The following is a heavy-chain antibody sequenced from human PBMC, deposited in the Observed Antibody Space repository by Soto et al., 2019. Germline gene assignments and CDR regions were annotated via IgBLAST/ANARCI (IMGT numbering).Heavy chain of an antibody. D-gene: IGHD3-22*01. CDR2: INPNSGGT. Sequence: ASVKVSCKASGYTFTGYYMHWVRQAPGQGLEWMGWINPNSGGTNYAQKFQGWVTMTRETSISTAYMELSRLRSDDTAVYYCARGENYDSSSWLTWYFDYWGQGTLVTVSS. CDR1: GYTFTGYY. V-gene: IGHV1-2*04. J-gene: IGHJ4*02. CDR3: ARGENYDSSSWLTWYFDY.